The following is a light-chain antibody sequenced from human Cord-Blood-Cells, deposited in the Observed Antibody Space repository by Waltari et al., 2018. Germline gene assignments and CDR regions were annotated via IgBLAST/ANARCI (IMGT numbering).Light chain of an antibody. Sequence: QSVLTQPPSASGTPGQRVTISCSGSSSNIGSNYVYWYQQLPGTAPTLLIHRNNQRPSGVTDGFSGSKSGTSAALAISGRRSEDEADYYCAAWDDSLSGYVFGTGTKVTVL. CDR2: RNN. CDR3: AAWDDSLSGYV. CDR1: SSNIGSNY. J-gene: IGLJ1*01. V-gene: IGLV1-47*01.